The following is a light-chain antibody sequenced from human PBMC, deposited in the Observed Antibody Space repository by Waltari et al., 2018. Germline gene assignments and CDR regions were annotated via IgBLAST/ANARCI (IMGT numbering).Light chain of an antibody. CDR3: HSRDTSSTRF. Sequence: SFELPQDPPVSVALGHTVRITCQGDSLRRYSASWYQQRPGQAPILVLYGQNNRPSGIPDRFSGSNSGNTASLIITGAQAEDEADYYCHSRDTSSTRFFGGGTRLTV. CDR1: SLRRYS. CDR2: GQN. V-gene: IGLV3-19*01. J-gene: IGLJ2*01.